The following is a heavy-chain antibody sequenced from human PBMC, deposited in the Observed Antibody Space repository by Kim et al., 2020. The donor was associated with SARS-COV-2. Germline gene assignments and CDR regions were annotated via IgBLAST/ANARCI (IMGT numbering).Heavy chain of an antibody. J-gene: IGHJ3*02. V-gene: IGHV1-69*04. D-gene: IGHD5-12*01. CDR3: ARDKRWLQLLGAFDI. Sequence: QKFQGRVTITADKSTSTAYMELSSLRSEDTAVYYCARDKRWLQLLGAFDIWGQGTMVTVSS.